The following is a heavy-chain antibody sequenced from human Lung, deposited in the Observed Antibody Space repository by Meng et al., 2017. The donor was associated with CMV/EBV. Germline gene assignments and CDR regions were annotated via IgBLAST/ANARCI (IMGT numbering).Heavy chain of an antibody. CDR3: ARGNGWRFDY. Sequence: VPLVQSGSELKKPVDSVKVSCQAAGYTFTSSSMNWVRHAPGQGLEWMGWININTGNPTYAQGFTGRFVFSLDTSVSTAYLQIDSLKADDTAVYYCARGNGWRFDYWGQGTLVTVSS. V-gene: IGHV7-4-1*01. D-gene: IGHD6-19*01. J-gene: IGHJ4*02. CDR2: ININTGNP. CDR1: GYTFTSSS.